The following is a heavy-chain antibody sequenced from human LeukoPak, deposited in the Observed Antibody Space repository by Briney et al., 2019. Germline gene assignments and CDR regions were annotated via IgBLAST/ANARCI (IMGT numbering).Heavy chain of an antibody. J-gene: IGHJ4*02. CDR2: INPGNGNT. CDR3: AKEATVIVVARSYFDY. V-gene: IGHV1-3*01. D-gene: IGHD3-22*01. CDR1: GCTFSNYG. Sequence: ASVKVSCKASGCTFSNYGIHWVRQAPGQRPEWLGWINPGNGNTRYSENFQGRVTFARDTSANTAYMELSSLRSEDTAMYYCAKEATVIVVARSYFDYWGPGTLVTVSS.